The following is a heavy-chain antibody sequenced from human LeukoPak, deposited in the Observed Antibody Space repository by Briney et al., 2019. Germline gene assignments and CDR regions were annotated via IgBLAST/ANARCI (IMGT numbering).Heavy chain of an antibody. D-gene: IGHD3-22*01. CDR2: ISTGANT. Sequence: GGSLRLSCAASGFTFKNYAMNWVRQTPGQGLEWVSLISTGANTHYAESVKGRFTISRDNSKNTLYLQMNSLRVEDTAVYYCAKDLDSTGYYGENWFDPWGQGTQVTVSS. J-gene: IGHJ5*02. CDR1: GFTFKNYA. V-gene: IGHV3-23*03. CDR3: AKDLDSTGYYGENWFDP.